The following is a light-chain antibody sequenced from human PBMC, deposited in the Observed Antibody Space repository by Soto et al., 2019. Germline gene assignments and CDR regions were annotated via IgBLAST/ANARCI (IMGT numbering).Light chain of an antibody. CDR2: GAS. V-gene: IGKV3-15*01. Sequence: EVVMTQSPATLSVSPGDRATLSCRASQSVSSNLAWYQQKPGQAPRLLIYGASTRATGIPARFSGSGSGTKFTLTISSLQSEDFAIYYCQQYNNWPPVTFGGGTKVEIK. J-gene: IGKJ4*01. CDR1: QSVSSN. CDR3: QQYNNWPPVT.